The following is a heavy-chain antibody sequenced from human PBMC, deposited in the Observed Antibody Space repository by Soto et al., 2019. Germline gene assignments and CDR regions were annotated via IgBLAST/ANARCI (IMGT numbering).Heavy chain of an antibody. CDR3: ARAVPALAGTRGLGYYYYGMDV. V-gene: IGHV1-69*08. CDR2: IIPILGKA. D-gene: IGHD6-19*01. J-gene: IGHJ6*02. Sequence: SVKVSCKASGGTFSSYTISWVRQAPGQGLEWMGRIIPILGKANYAQKFQGRVTITADESTSTAYMELSSLRSEDTAVYYCARAVPALAGTRGLGYYYYGMDVWGQGTTVTVSS. CDR1: GGTFSSYT.